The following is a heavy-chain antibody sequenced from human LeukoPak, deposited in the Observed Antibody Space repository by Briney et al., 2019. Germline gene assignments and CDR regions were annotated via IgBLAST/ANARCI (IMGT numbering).Heavy chain of an antibody. CDR2: INTDGSST. CDR1: GFTVSSYW. J-gene: IGHJ3*02. CDR3: AGAEWELLSGAFDI. D-gene: IGHD1-26*01. V-gene: IGHV3-74*01. Sequence: GGSLRLPCAASGFTVSSYWMHWVRQAPGKGLVWVSRINTDGSSTSYADSVKGRFTISRDNAKNTLYLQMNSLRAEDTAVYYCAGAEWELLSGAFDIWGQGTMVTVSS.